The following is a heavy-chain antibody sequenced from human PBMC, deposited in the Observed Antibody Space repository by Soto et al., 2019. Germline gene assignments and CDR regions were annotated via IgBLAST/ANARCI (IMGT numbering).Heavy chain of an antibody. CDR1: GGSISSSSYY. Sequence: PSETLSLTCTVSGGSISSSSYYWVWIRQPPGKGLEWIGSINYSGSTYYTPSLKSRLTISVDTSKNQFSLKLSSVTAADTAVYYCGSPGYVDYWGQGTLVTVSS. D-gene: IGHD2-2*01. V-gene: IGHV4-39*01. CDR2: INYSGST. J-gene: IGHJ4*02. CDR3: GSPGYVDY.